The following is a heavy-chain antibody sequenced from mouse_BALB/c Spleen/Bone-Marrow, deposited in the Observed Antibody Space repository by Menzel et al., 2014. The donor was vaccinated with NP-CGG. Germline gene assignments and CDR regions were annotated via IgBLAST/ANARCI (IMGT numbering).Heavy chain of an antibody. D-gene: IGHD2-3*01. Sequence: ESGAELMKPGASVKISCKAAGYTFSSYWIEWVKQRPGHGLEWIGEILPGSGSTNYNEKFKGKATFTADTSPNTAYMQLSSLTSEDSAVYYCARWDGYWYFDVWGAGTAVTVSS. V-gene: IGHV1-9*01. CDR1: GYTFSSYW. CDR3: ARWDGYWYFDV. J-gene: IGHJ1*01. CDR2: ILPGSGST.